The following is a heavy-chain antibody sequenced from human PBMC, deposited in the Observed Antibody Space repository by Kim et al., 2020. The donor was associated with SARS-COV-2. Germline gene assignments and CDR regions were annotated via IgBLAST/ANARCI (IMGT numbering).Heavy chain of an antibody. CDR2: ISGSGGST. CDR1: GFTFSSYD. D-gene: IGHD3-10*01. Sequence: GGSLRLSCAASGFTFSSYDMSWVRQAPGKGLEWVSAISGSGGSTYYADSVKGRFTISRDNSKNTLYLQMNSLRAEDTAVYYCAKFGELSLYGMDVWGQGTTVTVSS. V-gene: IGHV3-23*01. CDR3: AKFGELSLYGMDV. J-gene: IGHJ6*02.